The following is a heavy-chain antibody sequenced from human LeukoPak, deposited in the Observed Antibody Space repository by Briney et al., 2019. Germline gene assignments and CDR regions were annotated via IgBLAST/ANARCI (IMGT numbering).Heavy chain of an antibody. V-gene: IGHV3-53*01. CDR3: AREDSSGYYYDY. CDR1: GFTVSSNY. D-gene: IGHD3-22*01. Sequence: GGSLRLSCAASGFTVSSNYMSWVRQAPGKGLEWVSVIYSGGSTYYADSVKGRFTISRDNSKNTLYLQMNSLRAEDTAVYYCAREDSSGYYYDYWSQGTLVTVPS. CDR2: IYSGGST. J-gene: IGHJ4*02.